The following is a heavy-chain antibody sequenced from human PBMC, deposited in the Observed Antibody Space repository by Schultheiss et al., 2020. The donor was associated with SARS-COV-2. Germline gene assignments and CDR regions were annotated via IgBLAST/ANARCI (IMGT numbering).Heavy chain of an antibody. J-gene: IGHJ4*02. Sequence: SQTLSLTCTVSGGSISSGSYYWSWIRQPAGKGLEWIGRIYTSGSTNYNPSLKSRVTISVDTSKNQFSLKLSSVTAADTAVYYCAREGQVVGATVPYWGQRTLVTVSS. CDR1: GGSISSGSYY. CDR2: IYTSGST. CDR3: AREGQVVGATVPY. D-gene: IGHD1-26*01. V-gene: IGHV4-61*02.